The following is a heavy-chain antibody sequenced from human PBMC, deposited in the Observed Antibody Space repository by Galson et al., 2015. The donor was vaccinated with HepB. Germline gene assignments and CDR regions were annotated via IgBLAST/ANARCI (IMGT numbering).Heavy chain of an antibody. J-gene: IGHJ5*02. CDR2: ISSSGSTI. V-gene: IGHV3-11*01. CDR3: ARGSYYYDSSGYYWAWFDP. Sequence: SLRLSCAASGFTFSDYYMSWIRQAPGKGLEWVSYISSSGSTIYYADSVKGRFTISRDNAKNSLYLQMNSLRAEDTAVYYCARGSYYYDSSGYYWAWFDPWGQGTLVTVSS. D-gene: IGHD3-22*01. CDR1: GFTFSDYY.